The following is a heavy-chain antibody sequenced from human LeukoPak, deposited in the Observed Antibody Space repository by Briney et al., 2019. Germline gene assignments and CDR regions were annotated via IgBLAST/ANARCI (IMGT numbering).Heavy chain of an antibody. CDR3: ARAGGSSRDDAFDF. Sequence: GGSLRLSCAASGFTVSSNYMSWVRQAPGKGLEWVSVIYSGGSTYYADSVKGRFTISSDNSKNTLYLQMNSLRAVDTAVYYCARAGGSSRDDAFDFWGQGTMVTVSS. D-gene: IGHD3-16*01. J-gene: IGHJ3*01. CDR2: IYSGGST. CDR1: GFTVSSNY. V-gene: IGHV3-66*01.